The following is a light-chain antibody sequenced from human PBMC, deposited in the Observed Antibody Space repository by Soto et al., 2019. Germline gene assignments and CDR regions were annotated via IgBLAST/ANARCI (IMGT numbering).Light chain of an antibody. Sequence: EIVLTQSPGTLSLSPGERATLSCRASHSVITNNLAWYQQKPGQAPRLLLYCAAHRATGIPDRFSGSGSGTDFTLTITRRVPEDFLADYCRRQCSTWPWTFGQGTKVDIK. CDR3: RRQCSTWPWT. V-gene: IGKV3-20*01. CDR2: CAA. J-gene: IGKJ1*01. CDR1: HSVITNN.